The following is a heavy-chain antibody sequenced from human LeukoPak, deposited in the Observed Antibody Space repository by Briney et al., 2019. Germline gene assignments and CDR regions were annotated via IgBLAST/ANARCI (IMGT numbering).Heavy chain of an antibody. J-gene: IGHJ4*02. CDR3: VRDVDSRNWPRTDY. D-gene: IGHD3-22*01. CDR1: GFTFSTYS. CDR2: ISRSSSDI. Sequence: GGSLRLSCAASGFTFSTYSMKWVRQAPGRGLEWVSSISRSSSDIYYSDSVKGRFTVSRDNAKNSLYLQMNNLRAEDTAVYYCVRDVDSRNWPRTDYWGQGTLVTVSS. V-gene: IGHV3-21*01.